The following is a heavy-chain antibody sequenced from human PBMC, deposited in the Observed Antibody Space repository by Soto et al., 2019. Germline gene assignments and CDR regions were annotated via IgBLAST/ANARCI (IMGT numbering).Heavy chain of an antibody. CDR1: GVSISSYY. V-gene: IGHV4-59*01. CDR3: ARRYGRNFDY. Sequence: SETLSLTCTVSGVSISSYYWSWIRQPPGKGLEWIGYIYYSGSTNYNPSLKSRVTISVYTSKYQFSLKLSSVTAADTAVYYCARRYGRNFDYWGQGTLVTGS. CDR2: IYYSGST. J-gene: IGHJ4*02. D-gene: IGHD1-20*01.